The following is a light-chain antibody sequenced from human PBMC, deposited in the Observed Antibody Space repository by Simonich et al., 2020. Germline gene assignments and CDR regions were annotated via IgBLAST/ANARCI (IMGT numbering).Light chain of an antibody. V-gene: IGKV4-1*01. CDR1: QSVLYSSNNKNY. J-gene: IGKJ4*01. CDR3: QQYYSTPPT. CDR2: WAS. Sequence: DIVMTQSPDSLAVSLGERATINCKSSQSVLYSSNNKNYLAWYQKKPGQPPKLLIYWASTRESGVPDRFSCSGSGTDVTLTIRSLQAEDVAVYYCQQYYSTPPTFGGGTKVEIK.